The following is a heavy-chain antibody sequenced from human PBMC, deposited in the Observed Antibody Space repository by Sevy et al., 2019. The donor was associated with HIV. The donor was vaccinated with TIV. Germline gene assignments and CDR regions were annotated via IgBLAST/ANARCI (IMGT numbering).Heavy chain of an antibody. CDR1: GFTFSSHS. Sequence: GESLKISCAASGFTFSSHSMNWVRQAPGKGLEWVASISSTSSYIYHADSVKGRFTVSRDNAKNSLFLQINNLRVDDTAVYYCAREAQVVGVDLDFWGQGTLVTVSS. J-gene: IGHJ4*02. V-gene: IGHV3-21*01. D-gene: IGHD1-26*01. CDR3: AREAQVVGVDLDF. CDR2: ISSTSSYI.